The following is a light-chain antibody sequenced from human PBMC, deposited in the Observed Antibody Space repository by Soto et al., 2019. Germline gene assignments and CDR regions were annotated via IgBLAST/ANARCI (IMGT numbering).Light chain of an antibody. CDR2: DAS. CDR1: QSISSW. CDR3: QQYNSYRGA. Sequence: DIQMTQSPSTLSASVGDRVTITCRASQSISSWLAWYQQKPGKAPKLLIYDASSLESGVPSRFSGSGSGTAFTLTISSLQPDDFAPYYCQQYNSYRGAFGQGTKVDIK. V-gene: IGKV1-5*01. J-gene: IGKJ1*01.